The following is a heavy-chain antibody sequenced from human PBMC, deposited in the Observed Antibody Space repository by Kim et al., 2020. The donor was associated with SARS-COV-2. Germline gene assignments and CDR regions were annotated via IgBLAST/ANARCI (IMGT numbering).Heavy chain of an antibody. Sequence: WFYDYAPSVQSRITINPDTSKNQFSLQLNSVTPDDTAVYFCARKAGAFDYWGQGALVTVSS. D-gene: IGHD1-26*01. CDR3: ARKAGAFDY. V-gene: IGHV6-1*01. CDR2: WFY. J-gene: IGHJ4*02.